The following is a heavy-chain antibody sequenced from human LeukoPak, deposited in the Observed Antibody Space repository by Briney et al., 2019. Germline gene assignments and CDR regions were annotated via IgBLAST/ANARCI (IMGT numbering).Heavy chain of an antibody. CDR2: IKEDGSEK. CDR1: GFTFGGYW. J-gene: IGHJ4*02. D-gene: IGHD5-12*01. CDR3: AKERGGYESDFDC. Sequence: GGSLRLSCVVSGFTFGGYWMSWVRQAPGRGLEWVANIKEDGSEKYYADSVKGRFTIARDNAKNSLYLQMNSLRAEDTAVYYCAKERGGYESDFDCWGQGTLVTVSS. V-gene: IGHV3-7*03.